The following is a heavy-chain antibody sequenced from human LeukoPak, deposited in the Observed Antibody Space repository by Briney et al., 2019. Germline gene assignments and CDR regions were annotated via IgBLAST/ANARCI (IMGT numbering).Heavy chain of an antibody. J-gene: IGHJ6*03. V-gene: IGHV1-69*06. CDR3: ALSLRDYYYYYYYMDV. D-gene: IGHD5/OR15-5a*01. CDR2: IIPIFGTA. Sequence: ASVKVSCKSSGYTFTRHYLHWVRQAPGQGLEWMGGIIPIFGTANYAQKFQGRVTITADKSTSTAYMELSSLRSEDTAVYYCALSLRDYYYYYYYMDVWGKGTTVTVSS. CDR1: GYTFTRHY.